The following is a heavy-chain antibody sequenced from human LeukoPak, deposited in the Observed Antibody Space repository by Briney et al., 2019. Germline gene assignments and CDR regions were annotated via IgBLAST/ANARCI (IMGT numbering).Heavy chain of an antibody. Sequence: PGGSLRLSCAASGFTFFNSPMNWVRKAPGKGLEWVSHIRSDGTITYADSVKGRFTISRDDAKTSVYLQMNSLRDEDTAIYYCARDNIWAFDMWGQGTMVTVSS. CDR2: IRSDGTI. V-gene: IGHV3-69-1*01. CDR3: ARDNIWAFDM. CDR1: GFTFFNSP. J-gene: IGHJ3*02. D-gene: IGHD2/OR15-2a*01.